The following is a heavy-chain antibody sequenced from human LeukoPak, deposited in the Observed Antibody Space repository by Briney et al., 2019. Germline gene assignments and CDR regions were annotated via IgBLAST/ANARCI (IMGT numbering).Heavy chain of an antibody. Sequence: SQTLSLTCTVSSGSISSGSYYWSWIRQPAGKGLEWIGRIYTSGNTNYNPSLKSRVTISVDTSKNQFSLKLSSVTAADTAVYYCARGQYNWNYLMLTYFDYWGQGTLVTVSS. D-gene: IGHD1-7*01. CDR1: SGSISSGSYY. CDR3: ARGQYNWNYLMLTYFDY. V-gene: IGHV4-61*02. CDR2: IYTSGNT. J-gene: IGHJ4*02.